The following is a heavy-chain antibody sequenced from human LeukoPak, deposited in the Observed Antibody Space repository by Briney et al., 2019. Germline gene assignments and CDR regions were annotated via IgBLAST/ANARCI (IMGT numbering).Heavy chain of an antibody. J-gene: IGHJ6*02. CDR1: GYTFTSYD. CDR3: ARGYTYYYDSSGYYYVWYYYYGMDV. D-gene: IGHD3-22*01. CDR2: MNPKSGNT. V-gene: IGHV1-8*01. Sequence: ASGKVSCKASGYTFTSYDINWVRQATGQGLEWMGWMNPKSGNTGYAQKFQGRVTMTRDTSISTAYMELSSLRSEDTAVYYCARGYTYYYDSSGYYYVWYYYYGMDVWGQGTTVTVSS.